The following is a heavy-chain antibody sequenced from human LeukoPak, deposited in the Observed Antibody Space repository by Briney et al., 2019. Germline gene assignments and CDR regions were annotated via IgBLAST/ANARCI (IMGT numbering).Heavy chain of an antibody. Sequence: GGSLRLSCAASGFTFSSYAMSWVRQAPGKGLEWVSAISGSGGSTYYADPVKGRFTISGDNSKNTLYLQMNSLRAEDTAVYYCAKGERSYDFWSGYMDYWGQGTLVTVSS. CDR3: AKGERSYDFWSGYMDY. CDR2: ISGSGGST. D-gene: IGHD3-3*01. J-gene: IGHJ4*02. CDR1: GFTFSSYA. V-gene: IGHV3-23*01.